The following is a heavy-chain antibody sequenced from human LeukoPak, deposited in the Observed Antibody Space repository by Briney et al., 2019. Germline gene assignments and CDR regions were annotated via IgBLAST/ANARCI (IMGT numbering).Heavy chain of an antibody. D-gene: IGHD6-19*01. V-gene: IGHV3-30*02. CDR2: IRYDGSNK. J-gene: IGHJ4*02. Sequence: IRYDGSNKYYADSVKGRFTISRDNSKNTLYLQMNSLRAEDTAVYYCAKDMAGPSGWGLGYWGQGTLVTVSS. CDR3: AKDMAGPSGWGLGY.